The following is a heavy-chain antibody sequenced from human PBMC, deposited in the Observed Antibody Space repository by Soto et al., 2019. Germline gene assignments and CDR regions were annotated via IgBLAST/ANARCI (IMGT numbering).Heavy chain of an antibody. Sequence: GGSLRLSCAASGFTFTNYGFHWVRQAPGKGLEWVAAIWSDGNNRYNGGAVEGRFTISKDNSKNMLYLQMNDLRVEDTALYYCARDSIRVPADFDYWGQETLVTVSS. J-gene: IGHJ4*02. D-gene: IGHD1-20*01. CDR1: GFTFTNYG. V-gene: IGHV3-33*01. CDR2: IWSDGNNR. CDR3: ARDSIRVPADFDY.